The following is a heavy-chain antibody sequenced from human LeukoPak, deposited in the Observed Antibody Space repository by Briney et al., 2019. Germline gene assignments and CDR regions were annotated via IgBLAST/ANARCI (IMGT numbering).Heavy chain of an antibody. CDR2: INPNSGDT. J-gene: IGHJ4*02. CDR3: ARARKTRNIYGDYVFLFDY. V-gene: IGHV1-2*02. D-gene: IGHD4-17*01. CDR1: GYTFTGYW. Sequence: ASVKVSCKAFGYTFTGYWMHWVRQAPGHGLEWMGWINPNSGDTKYAQNFRGRVTMTRDTSLSTAYMDLSRLRSDDTALYYCARARKTRNIYGDYVFLFDYWGQGTLVTVSS.